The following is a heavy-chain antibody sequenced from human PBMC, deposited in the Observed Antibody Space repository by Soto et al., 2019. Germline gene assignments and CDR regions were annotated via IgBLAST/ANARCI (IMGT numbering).Heavy chain of an antibody. CDR1: GFTFSSHW. J-gene: IGHJ4*02. D-gene: IGHD3-22*01. V-gene: IGHV3-74*01. Sequence: EVQLEESGGDLVQPGGSLRLSCAASGFTFSSHWMHWVRQAPGKGLVRVSRINSDGSSTTYADSVKGRFTISRDNAKNTLYLQMNSLRAEDTAVYYCAREVDDSSGYYEDYWGQGTLVTVSS. CDR3: AREVDDSSGYYEDY. CDR2: INSDGSST.